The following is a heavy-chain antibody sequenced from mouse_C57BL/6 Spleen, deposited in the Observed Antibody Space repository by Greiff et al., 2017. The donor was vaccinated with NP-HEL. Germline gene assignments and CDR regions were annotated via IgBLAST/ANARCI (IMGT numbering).Heavy chain of an antibody. J-gene: IGHJ1*03. Sequence: VKLQESGAELARPGASVKLSCKASGYTFTSYGISWVKQRTGQGLEWIGEIYPRSGNTYYNEKFKGKATLTADKSSSTAYMELRSLTSEDSAVYFCARPSYYYGSSPWNFDVWGTGTTVTVSS. CDR3: ARPSYYYGSSPWNFDV. D-gene: IGHD1-1*01. V-gene: IGHV1-81*01. CDR1: GYTFTSYG. CDR2: IYPRSGNT.